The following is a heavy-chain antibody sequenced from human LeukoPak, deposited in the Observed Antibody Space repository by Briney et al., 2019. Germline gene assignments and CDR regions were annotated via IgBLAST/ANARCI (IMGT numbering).Heavy chain of an antibody. V-gene: IGHV4-59*01. CDR3: TRDSYHYDSSGYYATFDI. D-gene: IGHD3-22*01. CDR2: ISYSGST. J-gene: IGHJ3*02. Sequence: SETLSLTCTVSGGSISSYYWSWIRQPPGKGLEWIGYISYSGSTKYNPSPKSRVTISEDTSKNQFSLKLSSVTAADTAVYYCTRDSYHYDSSGYYATFDIWGQGTRVTVSS. CDR1: GGSISSYY.